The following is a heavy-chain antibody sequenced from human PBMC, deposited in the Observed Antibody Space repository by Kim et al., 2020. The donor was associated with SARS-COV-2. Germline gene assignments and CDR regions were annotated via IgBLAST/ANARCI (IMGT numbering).Heavy chain of an antibody. CDR3: AAEEGYCSGGSCYSDDAFDI. Sequence: SETLSLTCAVYGGSFSGYYWSWIRQPQGKGLEWIGEINHSGSTNYNPSLTSRVTISVDTSKNQFYLKLSSVTAADTAVYYWAAEEGYCSGGSCYSDDAFDIWGQGTMVTVSS. V-gene: IGHV4-34*01. D-gene: IGHD2-15*01. J-gene: IGHJ3*02. CDR2: INHSGST. CDR1: GGSFSGYY.